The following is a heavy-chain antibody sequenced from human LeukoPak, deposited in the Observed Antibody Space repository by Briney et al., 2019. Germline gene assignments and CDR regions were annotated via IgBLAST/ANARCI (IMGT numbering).Heavy chain of an antibody. CDR1: GGSFSGYY. V-gene: IGHV4-34*01. Sequence: SETLSLTCAVYGGSFSGYYWSWIRQPPGKGLEWIGEINHSGSTNYNPSLKSRVTISVDTSKNQFSLKLSSVTAADTAVYYCARGYSGSYGNWFDPWGQGTLVTVSS. CDR3: ARGYSGSYGNWFDP. D-gene: IGHD1-26*01. J-gene: IGHJ5*02. CDR2: INHSGST.